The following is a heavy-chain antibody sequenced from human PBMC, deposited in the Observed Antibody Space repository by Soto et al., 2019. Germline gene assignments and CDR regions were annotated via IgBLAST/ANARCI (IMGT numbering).Heavy chain of an antibody. CDR3: ARGPYDYVWGSDPPHFDY. Sequence: GGSLRLSCAASGFTFSNAWMNWVRQAPGKGLEWVSYISSSGSTIYYADSVKGRFTISRDNAKNSLYLQMNSLRAEDTAVYYCARGPYDYVWGSDPPHFDYWGQGTRVTVSS. CDR2: ISSSGSTI. J-gene: IGHJ4*02. CDR1: GFTFSNAW. V-gene: IGHV3-11*01. D-gene: IGHD3-16*02.